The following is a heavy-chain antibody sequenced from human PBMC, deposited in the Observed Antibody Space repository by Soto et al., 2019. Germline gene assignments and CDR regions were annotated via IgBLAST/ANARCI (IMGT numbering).Heavy chain of an antibody. CDR1: GFTFRDYA. CDR2: ISGSGNEA. CDR3: ATGSYCSSAACLAAE. J-gene: IGHJ4*02. D-gene: IGHD2-2*01. V-gene: IGHV3-23*01. Sequence: SLRLSCAASGFTFRDYAMSWVRQAPGKGLEWVSDISGSGNEARYADSVKGRFTISRDNFKNTLFLQMNSLRVEDTALYYCATGSYCSSAACLAAEWGQGTLVTVSS.